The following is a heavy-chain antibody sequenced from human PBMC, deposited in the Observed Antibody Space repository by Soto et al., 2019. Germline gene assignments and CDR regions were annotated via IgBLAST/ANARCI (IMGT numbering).Heavy chain of an antibody. CDR3: ARRRETTMAYDAYDV. J-gene: IGHJ3*01. Sequence: GESLTISCPGSGYSFSTYWIAWVRQMPGKGLEWMGILYPDDSDIRYSPSFQGQVTISGDKSIRTAYLQWRSLTASDTAIYYCARRRETTMAYDAYDVWRQGTLATAS. CDR1: GYSFSTYW. CDR2: LYPDDSDI. V-gene: IGHV5-51*01. D-gene: IGHD1-1*01.